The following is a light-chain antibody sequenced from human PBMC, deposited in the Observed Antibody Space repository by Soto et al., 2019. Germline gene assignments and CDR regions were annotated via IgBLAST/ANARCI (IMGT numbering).Light chain of an antibody. CDR3: VSYASSSTLYV. V-gene: IGLV2-14*03. CDR2: DVT. Sequence: QSVLTQPASVSGSPGQSITISCTGTSSDVGAYNFVSWYQQHPGKAPKLIIYDVTSRPSGVSDRFSGSTSGNTASLTISGLQAEDEADYYCVSYASSSTLYVFGPGTQLTVL. J-gene: IGLJ1*01. CDR1: SSDVGAYNF.